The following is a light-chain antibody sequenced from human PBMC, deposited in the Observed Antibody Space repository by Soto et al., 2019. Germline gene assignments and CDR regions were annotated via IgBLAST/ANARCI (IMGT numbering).Light chain of an antibody. CDR3: QVWDSDTDQVV. CDR1: NIWSKS. CDR2: DDD. V-gene: IGLV3-21*02. Sequence: SYELTQPPSVSVAPGQTASFTCGGHNIWSKSVHWYQQKPGQAPILVIYDDDDRPSGIPGRFSGSNSGSAATLTISRVEAGDEADYYCQVWDSDTDQVVLGGGTKVTV. J-gene: IGLJ2*01.